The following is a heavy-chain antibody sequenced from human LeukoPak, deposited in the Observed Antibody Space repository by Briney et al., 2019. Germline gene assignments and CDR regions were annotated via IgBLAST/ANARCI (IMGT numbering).Heavy chain of an antibody. CDR1: GYRFTTYW. D-gene: IGHD2-15*01. CDR2: IYPGDSAT. V-gene: IGHV5-51*01. CDR3: ARQGCSGGSCYPPTYYYGMDV. Sequence: GESLKISCKGSGYRFTTYWIGWVRQMPRKGLEWMGIIYPGDSATRYSPSFQGQVTISADRSISTAYLQWSSLKASDTAIYYCARQGCSGGSCYPPTYYYGMDVWGHGTTVTVSS. J-gene: IGHJ6*02.